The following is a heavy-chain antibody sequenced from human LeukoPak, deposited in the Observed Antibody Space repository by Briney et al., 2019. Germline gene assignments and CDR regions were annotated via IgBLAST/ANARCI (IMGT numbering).Heavy chain of an antibody. V-gene: IGHV3-48*04. CDR2: ISSSSSTI. D-gene: IGHD1-26*01. CDR1: GFTFSSYS. CDR3: ARSPASNIVGATLGDAFDI. Sequence: GGSLRLSCAASGFTFSSYSMNWVRQAPGKGLEWVSYISSSSSTIYYADSVKGRFTISRDNAKNSLYLQMNSLRAEDTAVYYCARSPASNIVGATLGDAFDIWGQGTMVTVSS. J-gene: IGHJ3*02.